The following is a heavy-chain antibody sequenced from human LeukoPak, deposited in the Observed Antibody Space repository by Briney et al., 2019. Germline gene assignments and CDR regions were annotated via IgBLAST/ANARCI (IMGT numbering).Heavy chain of an antibody. J-gene: IGHJ4*02. D-gene: IGHD3-16*02. CDR1: GFTFSSYG. Sequence: GGSLRLSCAASGFTFSSYGMHWVRQAPGKGLEWVAFIRYDGSNKYYADSVKGRFTISRDNSKNTLYLQMTSLRAEDTAVYYYARVVRLYRSFDHWGQGTLVPVSS. CDR2: IRYDGSNK. CDR3: ARVVRLYRSFDH. V-gene: IGHV3-30*02.